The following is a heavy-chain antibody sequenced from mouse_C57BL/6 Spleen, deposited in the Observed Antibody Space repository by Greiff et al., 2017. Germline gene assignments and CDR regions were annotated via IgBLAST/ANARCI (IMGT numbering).Heavy chain of an antibody. D-gene: IGHD2-5*01. CDR2: INPSSGYT. CDR3: ARDSNYYFDY. V-gene: IGHV1-4*01. Sequence: LMESGAELARPGASVKMSCKASGYTFTSYTLHWVKQRPGQGLEWIGYINPSSGYTKYNQKFKDKATLTADKSSSTAYMQLSSLTSEDSAVYYCARDSNYYFDYWGQGTTLTVSS. CDR1: GYTFTSYT. J-gene: IGHJ2*01.